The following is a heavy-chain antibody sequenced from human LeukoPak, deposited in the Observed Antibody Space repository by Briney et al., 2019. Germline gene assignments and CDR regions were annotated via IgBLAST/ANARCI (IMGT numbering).Heavy chain of an antibody. CDR3: ARSGSYYKGSGVGYYYMDV. CDR1: GGTFSSYA. V-gene: IGHV1-69*13. Sequence: SVKVSCKASGGTFSSYAISWVRQAPGQGLEWMGGIIPIFGTANYAQKFQGRVTITADESTSAAYMELSSLRSEDTAVYYCARSGSYYKGSGVGYYYMDVWGKGTTVTVSS. D-gene: IGHD3-10*01. CDR2: IIPIFGTA. J-gene: IGHJ6*03.